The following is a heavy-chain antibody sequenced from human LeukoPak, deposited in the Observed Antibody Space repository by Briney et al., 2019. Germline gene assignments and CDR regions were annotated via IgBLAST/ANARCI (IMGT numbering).Heavy chain of an antibody. V-gene: IGHV3-53*01. CDR2: IYGAGAAIT. CDR3: ARDLGD. CDR1: GFDVSNRY. J-gene: IGHJ4*02. Sequence: GGSLRLSCATSGFDVSNRYMSWVRQAPGKGLEWVSVIYGAGAAITYHIESVKGRFTISRDNSRNTIYLQMNGLRAEDTAIYYCARDLGDWGQGTLVTVSS.